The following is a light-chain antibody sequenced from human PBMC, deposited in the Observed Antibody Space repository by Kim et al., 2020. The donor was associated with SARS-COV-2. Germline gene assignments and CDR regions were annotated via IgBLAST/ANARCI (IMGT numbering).Light chain of an antibody. Sequence: QSITISCPGTSIGVGGYDYVYWYLHYPGKAPIRIIYNVINRPSGVSSRFSGSKSGNTASLTISGLQADDEADYYCRSYASSTSYVFGTGTKVTVL. CDR1: SIGVGGYDY. J-gene: IGLJ1*01. CDR3: RSYASSTSYV. V-gene: IGLV2-14*03. CDR2: NVI.